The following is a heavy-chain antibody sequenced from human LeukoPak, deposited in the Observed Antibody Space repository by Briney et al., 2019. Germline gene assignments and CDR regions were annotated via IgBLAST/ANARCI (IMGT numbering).Heavy chain of an antibody. CDR1: GGSISSSSYY. V-gene: IGHV4-39*07. J-gene: IGHJ4*02. CDR2: IYYSGST. Sequence: KPSETPSLTCTVSGGSISSSSYYWGWIRQPPGKGLEWIGSIYYSGSTYYNPSLKSRVTMSLDKSENQFSLKLSSVTAADTAVYYCARDHVAAAGPVDFWGRGTLVTVSS. CDR3: ARDHVAAAGPVDF. D-gene: IGHD6-13*01.